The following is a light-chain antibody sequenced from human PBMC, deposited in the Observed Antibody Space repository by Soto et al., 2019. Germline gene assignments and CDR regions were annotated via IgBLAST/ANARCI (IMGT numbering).Light chain of an antibody. J-gene: IGLJ1*01. CDR2: EVS. CDR3: SSYTSSSTLYV. CDR1: SSDVGGYNY. V-gene: IGLV2-14*01. Sequence: QSALTQPASVSGSPGQSITICCTGTSSDVGGYNYVSWYQQHPGKAPKLMIYEVSNRPSGVSNRFSGYKSGNTASLTISGLQAEDEADYYCSSYTSSSTLYVFGTGTKLTVL.